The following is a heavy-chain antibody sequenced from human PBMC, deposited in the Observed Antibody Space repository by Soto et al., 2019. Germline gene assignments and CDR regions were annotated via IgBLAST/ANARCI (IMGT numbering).Heavy chain of an antibody. CDR3: AKLTLEPGEKSSGWYDYYYYYGMDV. D-gene: IGHD6-19*01. CDR1: GFTFSSYA. Sequence: GGSLRLSCAASGFTFSSYAMSWVRQAPGKGLEWVSAISGSGGSTYYADSVKGRFTISRDNSKNTLYLQMNSLRAEDTAVYYCAKLTLEPGEKSSGWYDYYYYYGMDVWGQGTTVTVSS. J-gene: IGHJ6*02. V-gene: IGHV3-23*01. CDR2: ISGSGGST.